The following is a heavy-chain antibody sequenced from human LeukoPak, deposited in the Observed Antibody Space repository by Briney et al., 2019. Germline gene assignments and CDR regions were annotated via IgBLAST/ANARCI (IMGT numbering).Heavy chain of an antibody. J-gene: IGHJ1*01. CDR2: ISGSGDST. D-gene: IGHD3-10*01. Sequence: GGPLRLSCAASGFTFSNNTMTWVRQTPGKGVESVSGISGSGDSTYYADSVKGRFTISRDNSRNTLYLQMSSLRAEDTAVYYCAKWSGFGDDWGQGTLVTVSS. CDR3: AKWSGFGDD. CDR1: GFTFSNNT. V-gene: IGHV3-23*01.